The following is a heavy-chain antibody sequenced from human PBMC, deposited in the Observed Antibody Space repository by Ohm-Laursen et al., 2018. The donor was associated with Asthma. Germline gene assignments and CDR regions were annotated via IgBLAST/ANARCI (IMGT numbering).Heavy chain of an antibody. CDR1: GFTFSGYY. Sequence: GSLRLSCAASGFTFSGYYMTWIRQAPGKGLEWVAYISTSGTYTNYADSVKGRFTISRDNAKNSLYLQMNSLGAEDTAVYYCARVGYGGNSGIDYWGLGTLVTVTS. CDR3: ARVGYGGNSGIDY. CDR2: ISTSGTYT. V-gene: IGHV3-11*05. J-gene: IGHJ4*02. D-gene: IGHD4-23*01.